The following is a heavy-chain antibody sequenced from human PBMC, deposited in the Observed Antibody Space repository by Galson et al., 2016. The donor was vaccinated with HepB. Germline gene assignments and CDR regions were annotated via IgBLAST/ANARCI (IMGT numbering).Heavy chain of an antibody. CDR3: AGGSKDTFVHRRLGGIFDS. CDR1: NGSLSSYY. D-gene: IGHD3-16*01. CDR2: INHRGTT. V-gene: IGHV4-34*01. J-gene: IGHJ4*02. Sequence: SETLSLTCGVYNGSLSSYYWSWLRQTPGKGLEWIGEINHRGTTNNNPSLKSRLSMSIDTAKNQFSLKLSSVTAADTAVYYYAGGSKDTFVHRRLGGIFDSWGQGTLVAVSS.